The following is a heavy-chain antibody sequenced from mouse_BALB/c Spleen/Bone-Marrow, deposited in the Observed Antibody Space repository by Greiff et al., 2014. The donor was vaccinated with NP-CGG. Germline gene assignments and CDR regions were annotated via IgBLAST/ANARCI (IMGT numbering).Heavy chain of an antibody. D-gene: IGHD1-2*01. J-gene: IGHJ3*01. V-gene: IGHV5-6-5*01. CDR1: GFTFSSYA. CDR3: ARGNGFEGFAY. CDR2: ISSGGST. Sequence: EVQVVESGGGLVKPGGSLKLSCAASGFTFSSYAMSWVRQTPEKRLERVASISSGGSTYYPDSVKGRFTISRDNARNILYLQMSSLRSEDTAMYYCARGNGFEGFAYWGQGTLVTVSA.